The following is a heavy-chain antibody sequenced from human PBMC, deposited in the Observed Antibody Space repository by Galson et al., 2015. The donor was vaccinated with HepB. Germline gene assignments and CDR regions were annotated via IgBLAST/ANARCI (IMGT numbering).Heavy chain of an antibody. CDR1: GGTFSSYA. D-gene: IGHD3-10*01. Sequence: SVKVSCKASGGTFSSYAISWVRQAPGRGLEWMGGIIPLFGTANYAQKFQGRVTITADESTSTAYMELSSLRSEDTAVFYCARAGGNYYGPGSLLGPGYFDYWGQGTLVTVSS. J-gene: IGHJ4*02. V-gene: IGHV1-69*13. CDR2: IIPLFGTA. CDR3: ARAGGNYYGPGSLLGPGYFDY.